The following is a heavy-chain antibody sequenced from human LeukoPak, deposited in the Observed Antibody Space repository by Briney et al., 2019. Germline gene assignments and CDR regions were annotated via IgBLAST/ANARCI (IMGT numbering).Heavy chain of an antibody. CDR1: GFTFSSYS. D-gene: IGHD3-3*01. J-gene: IGHJ4*02. CDR2: ISSSSSTI. CDR3: ARASAGVVIIHFDY. V-gene: IGHV3-48*01. Sequence: AGGSLRLSCAASGFTFSSYSMNWVRQAPGKGLEWVSYISSSSSTIYYADSVKGRFTISRDNAKNSLYLQMNSLRAEDTAVYYCARASAGVVIIHFDYWGQGTLVTVSS.